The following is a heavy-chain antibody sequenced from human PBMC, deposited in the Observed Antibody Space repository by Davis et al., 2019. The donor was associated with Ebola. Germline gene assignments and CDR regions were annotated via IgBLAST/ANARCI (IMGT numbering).Heavy chain of an antibody. CDR1: GFTFTGSA. J-gene: IGHJ4*02. CDR2: IRSKANNYAT. D-gene: IGHD1-26*01. Sequence: GESLKISCAASGFTFTGSAMHWVRPASGKGLEWLGRIRSKANNYATTYAASVKGRFTISRDDSKNTAYLQMNSLKTDDTAVYSCSGSYRGFDYWGQGTLVAVSS. V-gene: IGHV3-73*01. CDR3: SGSYRGFDY.